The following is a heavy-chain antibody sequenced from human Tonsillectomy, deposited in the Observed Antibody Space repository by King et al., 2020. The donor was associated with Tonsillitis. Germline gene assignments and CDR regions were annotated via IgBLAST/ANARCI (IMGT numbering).Heavy chain of an antibody. Sequence: VQLVESGGGLVQPGGSLRLSCAASGFTFSSYAMSWVRQAPGKGLEWVSAMSGSGGSTYYADSVKGRFTISRDNYKNTLYLQMNSLRSEDTAVYYCAKSNKGRAVRYGMDVWGQGTTVTVSS. CDR3: AKSNKGRAVRYGMDV. J-gene: IGHJ6*02. V-gene: IGHV3-23*04. CDR2: MSGSGGST. D-gene: IGHD3-10*01. CDR1: GFTFSSYA.